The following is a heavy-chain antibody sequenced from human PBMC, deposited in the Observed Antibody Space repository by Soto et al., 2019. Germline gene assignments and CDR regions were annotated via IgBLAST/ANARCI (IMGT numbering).Heavy chain of an antibody. D-gene: IGHD3-10*01. Sequence: GGSLRLSCAASGFTFSNYWMSWVRQAQGKGLEWVANINQDGRDKQYVDSVKGRFTISRDNAKNSLYLQMNSLRVEDTVVYYCAMIRRGGSVDDWGQGALVTVSS. J-gene: IGHJ4*02. CDR1: GFTFSNYW. V-gene: IGHV3-7*05. CDR3: AMIRRGGSVDD. CDR2: INQDGRDK.